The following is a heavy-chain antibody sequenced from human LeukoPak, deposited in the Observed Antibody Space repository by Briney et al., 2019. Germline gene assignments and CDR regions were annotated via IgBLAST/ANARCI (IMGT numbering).Heavy chain of an antibody. J-gene: IGHJ3*02. CDR3: ARELRYLDWAEDAFDI. Sequence: SETLSLTCTVSGGSLSSYYWSWIRQPPGKGLWWMGYIYYSVSTNYNPSLKSRVTISVDTSKNQFYLKLSSVTAADTAVYYCARELRYLDWAEDAFDIWGQGTMVTVSS. CDR1: GGSLSSYY. D-gene: IGHD3-9*01. V-gene: IGHV4-59*01. CDR2: IYYSVST.